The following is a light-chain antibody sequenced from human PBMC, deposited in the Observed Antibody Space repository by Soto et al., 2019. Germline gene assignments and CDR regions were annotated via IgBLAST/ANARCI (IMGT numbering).Light chain of an antibody. Sequence: EIVLTQSPGTLSLSPGERATLSCRASQSVSSKYLPWYQQKPGQAPRVLIYGTSIRASGVPERFSGGGSGTEFTLTISSLQSEDFAVYYCQQYNNWPPITFGQGTRLEIK. CDR1: QSVSSKY. CDR3: QQYNNWPPIT. CDR2: GTS. J-gene: IGKJ5*01. V-gene: IGKV3D-15*01.